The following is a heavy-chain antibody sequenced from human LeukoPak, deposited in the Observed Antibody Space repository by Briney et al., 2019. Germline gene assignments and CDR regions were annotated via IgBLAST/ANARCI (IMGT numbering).Heavy chain of an antibody. CDR1: GFTFDDYA. Sequence: PGRSLRLSCAASGFTFDDYAMHWVRQAPGKGLEWVSGISWNSGSIGYADSAKGRFTISRDNAKNSLYLQMNSLRAEDMALYYCAKAPTEYYDSSGSYYFDYWGQGTLVTVSA. CDR2: ISWNSGSI. J-gene: IGHJ4*02. D-gene: IGHD3-22*01. CDR3: AKAPTEYYDSSGSYYFDY. V-gene: IGHV3-9*03.